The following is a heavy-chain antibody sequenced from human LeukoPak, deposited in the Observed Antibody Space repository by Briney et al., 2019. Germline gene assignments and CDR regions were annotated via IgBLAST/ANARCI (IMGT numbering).Heavy chain of an antibody. CDR2: ISSSSSYI. D-gene: IGHD3-3*01. Sequence: GGSLRLSCAASGFTFSSYSMNWVRQAPGKGLEWVSSISSSSSYIYYADSVKGRFTISRDNAKNLLYLQMNSLRAEDTAVYYCARYYDFWSAVDYWGQGTLVTVSS. V-gene: IGHV3-21*01. J-gene: IGHJ4*02. CDR3: ARYYDFWSAVDY. CDR1: GFTFSSYS.